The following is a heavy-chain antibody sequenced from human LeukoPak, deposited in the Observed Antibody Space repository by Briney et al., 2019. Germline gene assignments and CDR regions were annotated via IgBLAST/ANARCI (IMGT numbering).Heavy chain of an antibody. CDR3: ATSGGANYYYYMDV. D-gene: IGHD3-10*01. Sequence: GGSLRLSCAASGFTVGSNYMSWVRQAPGKGLEWVSAISGSGGSTYYADSVKGRFTISRDNSKNTLYLQMNSLRAEDTAVYYCATSGGANYYYYMDVWGKGTTVTVSS. CDR2: ISGSGGST. V-gene: IGHV3-23*01. J-gene: IGHJ6*03. CDR1: GFTVGSNY.